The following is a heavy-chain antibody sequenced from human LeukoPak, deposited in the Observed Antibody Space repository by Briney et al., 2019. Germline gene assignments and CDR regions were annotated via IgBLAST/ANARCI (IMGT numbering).Heavy chain of an antibody. CDR3: ARHLRAAGIAYVY. CDR1: GYTFTGYY. D-gene: IGHD6-13*01. Sequence: GASVKVSCKASGYTFTGYYMHWVRQAPGQGLEWMGWINPNSGGTNYAQKFQGRVTMTRDTSISTAYMELSRLRSDDTAVYYCARHLRAAGIAYVYWGQATIVTVSS. J-gene: IGHJ4*02. V-gene: IGHV1-2*02. CDR2: INPNSGGT.